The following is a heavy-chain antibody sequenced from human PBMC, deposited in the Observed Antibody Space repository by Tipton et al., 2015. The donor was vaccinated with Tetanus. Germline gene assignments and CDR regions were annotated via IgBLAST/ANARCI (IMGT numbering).Heavy chain of an antibody. J-gene: IGHJ5*02. CDR1: GGAFSGYY. D-gene: IGHD3-10*01. V-gene: IGHV4-34*01. Sequence: TLSLTCAVNGGAFSGYYWTWIRQSPGKGLEWIGEINHSGTSNHNPSLKSRVTTSVDTSKNQFFLQLSSVTAADTAVYYCARGRLTYYYGSGSRDWFDPWGQGTPVTVST. CDR3: ARGRLTYYYGSGSRDWFDP. CDR2: INHSGTS.